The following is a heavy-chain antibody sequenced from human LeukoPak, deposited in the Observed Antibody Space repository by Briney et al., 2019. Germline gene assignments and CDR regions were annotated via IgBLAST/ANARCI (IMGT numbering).Heavy chain of an antibody. V-gene: IGHV3-48*04. D-gene: IGHD3-22*01. CDR2: TSSSGSTI. J-gene: IGHJ6*03. Sequence: PGGSLRLSCAASGFTFSSYSMSWIRQAPGKGLEWVSYTSSSGSTIYYADSVKGRFTISRDNAKNSLYLQMNSLRAEDTAVYYCARVRDSSGYYLGYYYYYMDVWGKGTTVTVSS. CDR1: GFTFSSYS. CDR3: ARVRDSSGYYLGYYYYYMDV.